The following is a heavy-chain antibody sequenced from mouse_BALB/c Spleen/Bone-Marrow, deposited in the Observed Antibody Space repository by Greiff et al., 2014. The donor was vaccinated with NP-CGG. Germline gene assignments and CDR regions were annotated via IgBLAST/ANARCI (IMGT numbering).Heavy chain of an antibody. Sequence: QVQLKESGAELMKPGASVKISCKATGHTFSRYWIEWVKQRPGHGLEWIGEILPGTGSTKYNEKFKGKATITADTSSSTAYMQLSSLTSEDSAVYYCTRSLRRYFDYWGQGTTLTVSS. CDR3: TRSLRRYFDY. V-gene: IGHV1-9*01. CDR2: ILPGTGST. CDR1: GHTFSRYW. J-gene: IGHJ2*01. D-gene: IGHD1-2*01.